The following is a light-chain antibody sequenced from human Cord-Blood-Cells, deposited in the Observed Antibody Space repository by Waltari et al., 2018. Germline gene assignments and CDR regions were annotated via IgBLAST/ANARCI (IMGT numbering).Light chain of an antibody. Sequence: DIQMTQSPSSLSASVGDRVTITCRASQSISSYLNWYQQKPVKAPKLLIYAASILQSGVPSTLSGSGSGTDFTLTISSLQPEDFATYYCQQSYSTPRTFGQGTKVEIK. CDR1: QSISSY. V-gene: IGKV1-39*01. CDR2: AAS. J-gene: IGKJ1*01. CDR3: QQSYSTPRT.